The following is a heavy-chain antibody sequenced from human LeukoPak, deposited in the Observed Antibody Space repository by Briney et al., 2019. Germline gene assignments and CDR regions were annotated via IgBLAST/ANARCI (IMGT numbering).Heavy chain of an antibody. CDR3: TRHEDIVVVVAAHFDY. D-gene: IGHD2-15*01. J-gene: IGHJ4*02. V-gene: IGHV3-73*01. CDR2: IRSKANSYAT. CDR1: GFTFSGSA. Sequence: GGSLRLSCAASGFTFSGSAMHWVRQASGKGLEWVGRIRSKANSYATAYAASVKGRFTISRDDSKNTAYLQMNSLKTEDTAVYYCTRHEDIVVVVAAHFDYWGQGTLVTVSS.